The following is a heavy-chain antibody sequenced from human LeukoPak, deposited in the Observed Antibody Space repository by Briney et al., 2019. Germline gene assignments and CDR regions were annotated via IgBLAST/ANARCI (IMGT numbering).Heavy chain of an antibody. CDR2: INSDGSST. CDR1: GFTFSSYW. Sequence: GGSLRLSCAASGFTFSSYWMHWVRQAPGKGLVWVSRINSDGSSTSYADSVKGRFTISRDNAKNTLYLQMNRRRAEGTAVFYCARGSPVGAIYSYWGQGTLLTVSS. J-gene: IGHJ4*02. D-gene: IGHD1-26*01. V-gene: IGHV3-74*01. CDR3: ARGSPVGAIYSY.